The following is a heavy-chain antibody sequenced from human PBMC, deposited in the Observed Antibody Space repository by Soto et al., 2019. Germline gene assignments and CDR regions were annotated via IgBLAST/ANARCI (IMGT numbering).Heavy chain of an antibody. D-gene: IGHD1-20*01. CDR2: IYYSGST. Sequence: QLQLQESGPGLVKPSETLSLTCTVSGGSISSSSYYWGWIRQPPGKGLEWIGSIYYSGSTYYNPYLKSRVTISVDTSKNQFSLKLSSVTAADTAVYYCATLTGGEKNWFDPWGQGTLVTVSS. CDR3: ATLTGGEKNWFDP. CDR1: GGSISSSSYY. J-gene: IGHJ5*02. V-gene: IGHV4-39*01.